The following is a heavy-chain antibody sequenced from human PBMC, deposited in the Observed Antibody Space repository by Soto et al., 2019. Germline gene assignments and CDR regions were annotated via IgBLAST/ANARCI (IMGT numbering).Heavy chain of an antibody. D-gene: IGHD6-19*01. CDR2: IYYSGST. CDR1: GGSVSSGSYY. Sequence: SETLSLTCTVSGGSVSSGSYYWSWIRQPPGKGLEWIGYIYYSGSTNYNSSRKRRFTISVDTTKNQFSLKMSSVTAADTAVYYCARDTGIIAVADPPYDFDIWGQGPLVTVSS. J-gene: IGHJ3*02. CDR3: ARDTGIIAVADPPYDFDI. V-gene: IGHV4-61*01.